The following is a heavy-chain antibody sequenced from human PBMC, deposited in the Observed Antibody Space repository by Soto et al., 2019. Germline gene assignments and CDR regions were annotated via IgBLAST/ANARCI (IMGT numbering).Heavy chain of an antibody. CDR1: GGSISSSSYY. D-gene: IGHD3-22*01. V-gene: IGHV4-39*01. CDR3: ARRLYYDSSGFEGGGMDV. J-gene: IGHJ6*02. CDR2: IYYSGST. Sequence: SETLYLTCTVSGGSISSSSYYWGWIRKPPGKGIEWIGSIYYSGSTYYNPSLKSRVTISVDTSKIQFSLKLSFVTAADTAVYYCARRLYYDSSGFEGGGMDVWGQGTTVTVS.